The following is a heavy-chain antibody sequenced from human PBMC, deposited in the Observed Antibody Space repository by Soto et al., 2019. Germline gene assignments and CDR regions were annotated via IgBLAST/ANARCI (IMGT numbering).Heavy chain of an antibody. J-gene: IGHJ3*01. CDR1: GFTFSSFC. CDR2: IWHDGSDK. Sequence: GGSLRLSCAASGFTFSSFCMHWVRQAPGKGLEWVAIIWHDGSDKYYADSVTGRFTISRDNSKNTLYLQLSSLRAEDTAVYYCAKDIYSGSGTPQDAFDVWGQGTMVTVSS. CDR3: AKDIYSGSGTPQDAFDV. V-gene: IGHV3-33*06. D-gene: IGHD3-10*01.